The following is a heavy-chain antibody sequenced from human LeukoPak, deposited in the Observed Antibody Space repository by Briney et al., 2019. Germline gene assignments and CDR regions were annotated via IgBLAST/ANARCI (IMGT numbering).Heavy chain of an antibody. Sequence: GALRLSCAASGFTFSSYNMNWVRQAPGKGLEWVSSITSSSSYIYYADSVKGRFTISRDNAKNSLYLQMNSLRAEDTAVYYCARDYYDSSGSYPVWFDPWGQGTLVTVSS. CDR1: GFTFSSYN. D-gene: IGHD3-22*01. CDR2: ITSSSSYI. J-gene: IGHJ5*02. V-gene: IGHV3-21*01. CDR3: ARDYYDSSGSYPVWFDP.